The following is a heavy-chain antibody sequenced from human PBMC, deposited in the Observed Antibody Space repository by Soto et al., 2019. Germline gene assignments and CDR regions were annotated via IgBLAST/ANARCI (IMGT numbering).Heavy chain of an antibody. CDR3: ARLSTPVFCGGDCYDFDY. CDR2: IDPSDSYT. Sequence: GESLKISCKGSGYSFTIYWISWVRQMPGKGLEWMGRIDPSDSYTNYSPSFQGHVTISADKSISTAYLQWSSLKASDTAMYYCARLSTPVFCGGDCYDFDYWGQGTLVTVSS. CDR1: GYSFTIYW. J-gene: IGHJ4*02. D-gene: IGHD2-21*02. V-gene: IGHV5-10-1*01.